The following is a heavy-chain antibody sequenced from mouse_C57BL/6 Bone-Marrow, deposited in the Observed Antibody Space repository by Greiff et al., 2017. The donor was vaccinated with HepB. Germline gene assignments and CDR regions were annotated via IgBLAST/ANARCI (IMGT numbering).Heavy chain of an antibody. V-gene: IGHV5-17*01. J-gene: IGHJ3*01. CDR2: ISSGSSTI. Sequence: EVHLVESGGGLVKPGGSLKLSCAASGFTFSDYGMHWVRQAPEKGLEWVAYISSGSSTIYYEDTVKGRFTISRDNAKNTLFLQMTSLRSEDTAMYYCATNGSPWFAYWGQGTLVTVSA. D-gene: IGHD1-1*01. CDR3: ATNGSPWFAY. CDR1: GFTFSDYG.